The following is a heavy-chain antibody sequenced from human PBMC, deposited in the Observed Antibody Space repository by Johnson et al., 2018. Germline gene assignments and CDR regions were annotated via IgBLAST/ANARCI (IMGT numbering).Heavy chain of an antibody. CDR3: ARDPPLSSDGSVPNYMDV. V-gene: IGHV3-30-3*01. Sequence: QVQLVQSGGGVVQPGRSLRLSCAASRFTFSSYAMHWVRKAPGQGLEWVALISYAGSNTYYADSVKVRFPISRDNSKNTLYWQMNSLRAEDTAVYYCARDPPLSSDGSVPNYMDVWGKGTTVTVSS. J-gene: IGHJ6*03. CDR2: ISYAGSNT. CDR1: RFTFSSYA. D-gene: IGHD3-10*01.